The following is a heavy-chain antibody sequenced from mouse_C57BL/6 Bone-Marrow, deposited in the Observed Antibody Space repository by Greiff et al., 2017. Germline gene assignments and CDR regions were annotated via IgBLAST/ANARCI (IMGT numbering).Heavy chain of an antibody. CDR1: GFTFTDYY. Sequence: DVKLVESGGGLVQPGGSLSLSCAASGFTFTDYYMSWVRQPPGKALEWLGFIRNKANGYTTEYSASVKGRFTISRDNSQSILYLQMNALRAEDSATYYCARLRYFDVWGTGTTVTVSS. V-gene: IGHV7-3*01. J-gene: IGHJ1*03. CDR3: ARLRYFDV. CDR2: IRNKANGYTT.